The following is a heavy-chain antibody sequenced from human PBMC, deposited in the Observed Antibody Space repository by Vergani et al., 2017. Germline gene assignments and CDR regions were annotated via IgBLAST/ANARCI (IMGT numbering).Heavy chain of an antibody. Sequence: QVQLVQSGAEVKKPGASVKVSCKASGYTFTSYDINWVRQATGQGLEWMGWMNPNSGNTGYAQKFQGRVTMTRNTSISTAYMELSSLRSEDPAVYYCASGTDCSGGSCYPTPLDYWGQGTLVTVSS. J-gene: IGHJ4*02. CDR1: GYTFTSYD. D-gene: IGHD2-15*01. CDR2: MNPNSGNT. CDR3: ASGTDCSGGSCYPTPLDY. V-gene: IGHV1-8*01.